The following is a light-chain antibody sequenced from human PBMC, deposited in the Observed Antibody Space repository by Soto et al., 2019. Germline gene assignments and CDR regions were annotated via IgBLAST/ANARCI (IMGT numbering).Light chain of an antibody. V-gene: IGLV2-14*01. CDR2: EIS. Sequence: ALTQPASVSGSPGQSITISCTGSSSDVGYYNYVSWYQHHPGKAPKLLIFEISRRPSWTSSRFSGSRSGYTASLTISGLQAEDEADYYCASYTSSGTDVFGPGTKVTVL. CDR3: ASYTSSGTDV. CDR1: SSDVGYYNY. J-gene: IGLJ1*01.